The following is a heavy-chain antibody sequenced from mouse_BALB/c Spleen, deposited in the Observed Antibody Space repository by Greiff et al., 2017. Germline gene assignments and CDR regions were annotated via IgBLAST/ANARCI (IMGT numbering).Heavy chain of an antibody. CDR3: TMGGSN. CDR2: IRLKSNNYAT. CDR1: GFTFSNYW. Sequence: EVKLMESGGGLVQPGGSMKLSCVASGFTFSNYWMNWVRQSPEKGLEWVAEIRLKSNNYATHYAESVKGRFTISRDDSKSSVYLQMNNLRAEDTGIYYCTMGGSNWGQGTTLTVSS. J-gene: IGHJ2*01. V-gene: IGHV6-6*02.